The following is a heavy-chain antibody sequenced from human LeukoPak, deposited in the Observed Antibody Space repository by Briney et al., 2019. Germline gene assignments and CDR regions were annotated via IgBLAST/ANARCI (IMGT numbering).Heavy chain of an antibody. CDR2: IKQDGRNI. D-gene: IGHD6-13*01. CDR1: GFSFSDYW. V-gene: IGHV3-7*01. J-gene: IGHJ6*03. CDR3: AKEGYSRGYYSYYYMDV. Sequence: GGSLRLSCAASGFSFSDYWMTWVRQAPGKGLECVASIKQDGRNIKYVDSVKGRFTISRDNSKNTVYVQMNSLRAEDTAVHYCAKEGYSRGYYSYYYMDVWGKGTTVTVSS.